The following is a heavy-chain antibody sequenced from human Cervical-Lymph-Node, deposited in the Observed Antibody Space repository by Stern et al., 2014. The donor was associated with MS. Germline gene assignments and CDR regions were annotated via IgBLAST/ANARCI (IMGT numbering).Heavy chain of an antibody. J-gene: IGHJ4*02. V-gene: IGHV1-24*01. CDR2: FDPEDGET. D-gene: IGHD4/OR15-4a*01. CDR3: AAGPAKIDYYFDY. Sequence: QPVQSGGEAKKPGASAKASCKGSGYNLTELSMHWGRQAPGKGPEWMGGFDPEDGETIYAQKFQGRFTMTEDASTDTAYMELSSVRSEDTAVYYCAAGPAKIDYYFDYWGQGTLVTVSS. CDR1: GYNLTELS.